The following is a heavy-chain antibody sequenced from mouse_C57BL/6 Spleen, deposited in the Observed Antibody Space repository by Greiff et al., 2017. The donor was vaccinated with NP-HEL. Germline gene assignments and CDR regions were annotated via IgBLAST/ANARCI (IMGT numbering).Heavy chain of an antibody. CDR3: ARGRSPWYFDV. V-gene: IGHV1-26*01. CDR2: INPNNGGT. Sequence: VQLQQSGPELVKPGASVKISCKASGYTFTDYYMNWVKQSHGKSLEWIGDINPNNGGTSYNQKFKGKATLTVDKSSSTAYMELRSLTSEDSAVYYCARGRSPWYFDVWGTGTTVTVSS. J-gene: IGHJ1*03. CDR1: GYTFTDYY. D-gene: IGHD1-1*01.